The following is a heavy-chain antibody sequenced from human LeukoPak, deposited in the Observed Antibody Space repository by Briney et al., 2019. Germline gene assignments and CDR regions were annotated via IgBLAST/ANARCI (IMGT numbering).Heavy chain of an antibody. CDR1: GGSISSGSYY. J-gene: IGHJ6*03. D-gene: IGHD3-10*01. CDR3: ARGDYMVRGVLYKAPLAGYMDV. V-gene: IGHV4-39*01. Sequence: TSETLSLTCTVSGGSISSGSYYWGWIRQPPGKGLEWIGSIYYSGSTYYNPSLKSRVTISVDTSKNQFSLKLSSVTAADTAVYYCARGDYMVRGVLYKAPLAGYMDVWGKGTTVTVSS. CDR2: IYYSGST.